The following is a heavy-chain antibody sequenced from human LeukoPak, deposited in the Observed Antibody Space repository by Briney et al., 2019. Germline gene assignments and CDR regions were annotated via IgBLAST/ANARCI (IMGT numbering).Heavy chain of an antibody. CDR3: ARDEVDCSGGSCYGTTPLDY. V-gene: IGHV3-23*01. CDR1: GFTFSSYA. CDR2: ISGSGGST. Sequence: GGSLRLSCAASGFTFSSYAMSWVRQAPGKGLEWVSAISGSGGSTYYADSVKGRFTISRDNSKNTLYLQMNSLRAEDTAVYYCARDEVDCSGGSCYGTTPLDYWGQGTLVTVSS. J-gene: IGHJ4*02. D-gene: IGHD2-15*01.